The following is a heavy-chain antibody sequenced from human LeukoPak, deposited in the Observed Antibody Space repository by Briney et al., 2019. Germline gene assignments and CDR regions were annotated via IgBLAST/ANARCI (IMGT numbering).Heavy chain of an antibody. CDR2: IYYSGST. D-gene: IGHD6-13*01. J-gene: IGHJ5*02. Sequence: SETLSLTCTVSGGSISSGGYYWSWIRQHPGKGLEWIGYIYYSGSTYYNPSLKSRVTISVDTSKNQFSLKLSSVTAADTAVYYCARGSGPYSSSWNNWFDPWGQGTLVTVSS. CDR3: ARGSGPYSSSWNNWFDP. V-gene: IGHV4-31*03. CDR1: GGSISSGGYY.